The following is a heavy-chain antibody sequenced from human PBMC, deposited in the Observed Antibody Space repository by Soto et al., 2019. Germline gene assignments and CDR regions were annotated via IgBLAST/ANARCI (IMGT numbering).Heavy chain of an antibody. Sequence: EVPLVESGGGLVQPGGSLRLSCAASGFTFSSYSMNWVRQAPGKGLEWVSYISSSSSTIYYADSVKGRFTISRENAKNSLYLQMNSLSDEDTAVYYCEGSLIVVVTGVGEDYWGQGTLVTVSS. J-gene: IGHJ4*02. CDR3: EGSLIVVVTGVGEDY. CDR1: GFTFSSYS. V-gene: IGHV3-48*02. D-gene: IGHD2-21*02. CDR2: ISSSSSTI.